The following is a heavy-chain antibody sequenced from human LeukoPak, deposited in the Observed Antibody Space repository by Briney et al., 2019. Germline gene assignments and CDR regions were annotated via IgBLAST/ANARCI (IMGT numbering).Heavy chain of an antibody. CDR1: GFIFSTYS. D-gene: IGHD5-18*01. CDR3: AREMRGYSYGIDY. J-gene: IGHJ4*02. Sequence: GGSLRLSCAASGFIFSTYSMNWVRQAPGKGLEWVSSISSGSGYIYYADLVKGRFTISRDNAKNSLYLQMNSLRAEDTAVYYCAREMRGYSYGIDYWGQGTLVTVSS. CDR2: ISSGSGYI. V-gene: IGHV3-21*01.